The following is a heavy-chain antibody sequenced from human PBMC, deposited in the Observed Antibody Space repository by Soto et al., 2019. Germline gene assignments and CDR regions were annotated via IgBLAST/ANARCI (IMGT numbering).Heavy chain of an antibody. V-gene: IGHV3-48*01. CDR1: GFTFSSYS. CDR2: ISSSSSTI. CDR3: ARDLTNIVVVVAATDEYYFDY. D-gene: IGHD2-15*01. J-gene: IGHJ4*02. Sequence: GGSLRLSCAASGFTFSSYSMNWVRQAPGKGLEWVSYISSSSSTIYYADSVKGRFTISRDNAKNSLYLQMNSLRAEDTAVYYCARDLTNIVVVVAATDEYYFDYWGQGTLVTVSS.